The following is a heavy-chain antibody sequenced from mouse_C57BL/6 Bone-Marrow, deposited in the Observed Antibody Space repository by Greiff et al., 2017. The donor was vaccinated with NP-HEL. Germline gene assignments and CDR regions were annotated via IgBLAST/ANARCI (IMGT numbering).Heavy chain of an antibody. D-gene: IGHD1-1*01. CDR1: GYTFTSHW. CDR3: ATFITTVDYFDD. CDR2: IFPGSGST. Sequence: VQLQQSGPELVRPGASVKISCKAPGYTFTSHWMQWVRQRPGQGLEWIGEIFPGSGSTYYNEKFKGKATLTVDTSSSTAYMQLSSLTSEDSAVYFCATFITTVDYFDDWGQGTTLTVSS. V-gene: IGHV1-56*01. J-gene: IGHJ2*01.